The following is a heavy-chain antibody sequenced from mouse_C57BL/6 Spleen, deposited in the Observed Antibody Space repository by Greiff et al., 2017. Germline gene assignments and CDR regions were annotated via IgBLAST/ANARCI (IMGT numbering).Heavy chain of an antibody. J-gene: IGHJ4*01. CDR2: IWSGGST. CDR1: GFSLTSYG. V-gene: IGHV2-2*01. Sequence: QVQLKESGPGLVQPSQSLSITCTVSGFSLTSYGVHWVRQSPGKGLEWLGVIWSGGSTGYNAAFISRLSISKDNSKSQVFVKINSLQADDTAIYYCARKSLVRAMDYWGQGTSVTVSS. CDR3: ARKSLVRAMDY.